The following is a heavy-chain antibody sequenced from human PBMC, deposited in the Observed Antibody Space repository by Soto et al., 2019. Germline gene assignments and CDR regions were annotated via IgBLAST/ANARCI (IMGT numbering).Heavy chain of an antibody. D-gene: IGHD3-3*01. CDR2: IYHSGST. J-gene: IGHJ6*03. CDR3: AGVGVPDGYMDV. Sequence: SETLSLTCAVSSGSISSSNWWSWVRQPPGKGLEWIGEIYHSGSTNYNPSLKSRVTISVDKSKNQFSLKLSSVTAADTAVYYCAGVGVPDGYMDVWGKGTTVTVSS. V-gene: IGHV4-4*02. CDR1: SGSISSSNW.